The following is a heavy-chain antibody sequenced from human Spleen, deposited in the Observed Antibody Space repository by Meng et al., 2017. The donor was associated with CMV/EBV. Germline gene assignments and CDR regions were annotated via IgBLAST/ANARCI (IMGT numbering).Heavy chain of an antibody. D-gene: IGHD2-2*01. V-gene: IGHV1-18*01. CDR2: ITGYKRNT. CDR3: ARGYCSSTSCYSNWFDP. Sequence: ASVKVSCKASGYTCTTFAISWVRQAPGQGLEWMGWITGYKRNTNYAHYLQGRVTITTDTSASTAYMELRTLRSDDTGVYYCARGYCSSTSCYSNWFDPWGQGTLVTVS. J-gene: IGHJ5*02. CDR1: GYTCTTFA.